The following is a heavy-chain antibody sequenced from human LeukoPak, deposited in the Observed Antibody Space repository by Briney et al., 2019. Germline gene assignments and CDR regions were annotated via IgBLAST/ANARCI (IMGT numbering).Heavy chain of an antibody. J-gene: IGHJ1*01. CDR3: AKDPPSFHH. CDR1: GNYW. Sequence: GGSLRLSCAASGNYWMHWVRQVPGKGLVWVSHINSDGSWTSYADSVKGRFTISKDNAKNTVYLQMNSLRAEDTAIYYCAKDPPSFHHWGQGTLVTVSS. CDR2: INSDGSWT. V-gene: IGHV3-74*01.